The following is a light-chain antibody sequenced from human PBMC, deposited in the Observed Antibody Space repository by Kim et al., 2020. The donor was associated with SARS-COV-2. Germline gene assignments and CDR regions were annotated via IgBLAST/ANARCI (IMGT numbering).Light chain of an antibody. CDR1: SSNIGAGYA. J-gene: IGLJ2*01. V-gene: IGLV1-40*01. CDR2: DNS. Sequence: VTISCTGSSSNIGAGYAVHWYQQLPGTAPKLLIYDNSNRPAGVPDRFSGSKSGTSASLAITGLQAEDEADYYCQSYDSSLSGFVVFGGGTQLTVL. CDR3: QSYDSSLSGFVV.